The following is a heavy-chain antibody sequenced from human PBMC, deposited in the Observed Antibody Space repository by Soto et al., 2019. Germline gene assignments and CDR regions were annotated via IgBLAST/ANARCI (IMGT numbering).Heavy chain of an antibody. CDR3: TTELVATPYPGEAFDI. Sequence: GGSLRLSCAASGFTFSNAWMSWVRQAPGKGLEWVGRIKSKTDGGTTDYAAPVKGRFTISRDDSKNTLYLQMNSLKTEDTAVYYCTTELVATPYPGEAFDIWGQGTMVTVSS. J-gene: IGHJ3*02. CDR1: GFTFSNAW. V-gene: IGHV3-15*01. CDR2: IKSKTDGGTT. D-gene: IGHD5-12*01.